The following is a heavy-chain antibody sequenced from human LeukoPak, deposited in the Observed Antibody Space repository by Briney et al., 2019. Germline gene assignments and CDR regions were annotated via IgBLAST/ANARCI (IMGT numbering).Heavy chain of an antibody. CDR3: ARSRDGYISTFDY. CDR2: IYYRETT. Sequence: SETLSLTCTVSGGSISSSSFYWGWVRQSPGKGLEWIGSIYYRETTYYNPSLNSRVTISVDTSKNQFSLKLSSVTAADTAVYCCARSRDGYISTFDYWGQGTLVTVSS. J-gene: IGHJ4*02. V-gene: IGHV4-39*01. D-gene: IGHD5-24*01. CDR1: GGSISSSSFY.